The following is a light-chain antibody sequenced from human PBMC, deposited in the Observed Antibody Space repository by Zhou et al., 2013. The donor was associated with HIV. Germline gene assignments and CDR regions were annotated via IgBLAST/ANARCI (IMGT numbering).Light chain of an antibody. Sequence: QSPATLSLSPGERATVSCRASQTVSSNLAWYQQKPGQAPRLLIYGATTRATGVPARFSGYGSGTEFTLTISSLEPEDLATYYCQQRSSWPLTFGGGTKVEIK. CDR3: QQRSSWPLT. CDR2: GAT. V-gene: IGKV3-11*01. CDR1: QTVSSN. J-gene: IGKJ4*01.